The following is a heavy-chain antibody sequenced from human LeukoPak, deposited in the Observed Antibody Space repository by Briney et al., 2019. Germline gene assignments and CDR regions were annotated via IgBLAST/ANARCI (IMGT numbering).Heavy chain of an antibody. CDR1: GYTFTDYY. Sequence: ASVKISCXVSGYTFTDYYVHWVQQAPGKGLEWMGLVDPEDGETIYAEKFQGRVTITADTSTDTAYMELSSLRSEDTAVYYCATDTMVRGVIIPFDYWGQGTLVTVSS. J-gene: IGHJ4*02. CDR2: VDPEDGET. D-gene: IGHD3-10*01. V-gene: IGHV1-69-2*01. CDR3: ATDTMVRGVIIPFDY.